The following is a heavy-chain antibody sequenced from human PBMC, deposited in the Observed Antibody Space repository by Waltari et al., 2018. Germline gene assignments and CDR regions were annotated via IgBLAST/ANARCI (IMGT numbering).Heavy chain of an antibody. J-gene: IGHJ3*02. V-gene: IGHV3-9*01. Sequence: EVQLVESGGGLVQPGRSLRLSCAASGFPFDDYAMHWVRQAPGKGLEWVSGISWNSGSIGYADSVKGRFTISRDNAKNSLYLQMNSLRAEDTALYYCATSGSYQPDAFDIWGQGTMVTVSS. CDR1: GFPFDDYA. CDR2: ISWNSGSI. CDR3: ATSGSYQPDAFDI. D-gene: IGHD1-26*01.